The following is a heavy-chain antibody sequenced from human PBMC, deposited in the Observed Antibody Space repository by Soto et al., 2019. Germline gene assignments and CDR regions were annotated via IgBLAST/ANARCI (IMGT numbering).Heavy chain of an antibody. CDR3: ARDRYDILTGYSRYYYYCGMDV. D-gene: IGHD3-9*01. V-gene: IGHV1-18*01. CDR2: ISADNGNT. J-gene: IGHJ6*02. CDR1: GYTFTSYG. Sequence: ASVKVSCKASGYTFTSYGISWVRQAPGQGLEWMGWISADNGNTNYAQKLQGRVTMTTDTSTSTAYMELRSLRSDDTAVYYCARDRYDILTGYSRYYYYCGMDVWGQGTTVTVSS.